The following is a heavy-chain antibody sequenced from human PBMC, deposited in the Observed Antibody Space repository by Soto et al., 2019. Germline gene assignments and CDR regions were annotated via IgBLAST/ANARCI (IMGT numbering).Heavy chain of an antibody. D-gene: IGHD2-8*01. J-gene: IGHJ1*01. Sequence: EVQLVQSGGGLAQPGKSLRLSCAASGFTFRKFWMHWVRQVPGKGPVWVSYISSDGTTTDYADSVKGRFNISRDNAKETLYLQMDRLRAEYTAVYYCAIQDCTNDVCLEAAVTVGGALESWGQGTLVTVSS. CDR1: GFTFRKFW. CDR2: ISSDGTTT. CDR3: AIQDCTNDVCLEAAVTVGGALES. V-gene: IGHV3-74*01.